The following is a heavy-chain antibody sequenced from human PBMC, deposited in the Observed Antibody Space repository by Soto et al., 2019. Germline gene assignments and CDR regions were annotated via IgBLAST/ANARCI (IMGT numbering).Heavy chain of an antibody. D-gene: IGHD3-22*01. Sequence: EVQLVESGGGLVQPGGSLRLSCAASGFTFSSYSRNWVRQAPGKGLEWVSYISSSSSTIYYADSVKGRFTISRDNAKNSLYLQMNSLRDEDTAVYYCARDRLVVVTLYYGMDVWGQGTTVTVSS. CDR2: ISSSSSTI. CDR1: GFTFSSYS. J-gene: IGHJ6*02. CDR3: ARDRLVVVTLYYGMDV. V-gene: IGHV3-48*02.